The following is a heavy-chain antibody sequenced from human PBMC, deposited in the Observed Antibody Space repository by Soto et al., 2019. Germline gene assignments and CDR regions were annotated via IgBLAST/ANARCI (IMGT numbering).Heavy chain of an antibody. D-gene: IGHD2-21*02. V-gene: IGHV3-30-3*01. CDR3: ARDIYIYCGGDCRGGLFDY. J-gene: IGHJ4*02. CDR2: ISYDGSNK. CDR1: GFTFSSYA. Sequence: LRLSCAASGFTFSSYAMDWVRQAPGKGLEWVAVISYDGSNKYYADSVKGRFTISRDNSKNTLYLQMNSLRAEDTAVYYCARDIYIYCGGDCRGGLFDYWGQGTLVTVSS.